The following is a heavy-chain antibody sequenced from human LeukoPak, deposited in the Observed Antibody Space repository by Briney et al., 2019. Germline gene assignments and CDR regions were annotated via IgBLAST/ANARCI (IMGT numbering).Heavy chain of an antibody. CDR1: GFTFSNYW. Sequence: GGSLRLSCAASGFTFSNYWMSWVRQAPGKGLEWVSGISGSSGTTNYADSVKGRFTISRDNSKNTLYLQMNSLRAEDTAVYYCAKGGGATSFYFDSWGQGTLVTVSS. CDR3: AKGGGATSFYFDS. V-gene: IGHV3-23*01. CDR2: ISGSSGTT. J-gene: IGHJ4*02. D-gene: IGHD1-26*01.